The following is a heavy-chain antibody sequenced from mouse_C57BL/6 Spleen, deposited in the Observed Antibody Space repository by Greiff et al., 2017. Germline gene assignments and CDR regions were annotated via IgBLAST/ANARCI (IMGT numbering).Heavy chain of an antibody. D-gene: IGHD1-1*01. J-gene: IGHJ2*01. V-gene: IGHV5-17*01. CDR3: ARNYGSSWGYYFDY. Sequence: DVHLVESGGGLVKPGGSLKLSCAASGFTFSDYGMHWVRQAPEKGLEWVAYISSGSSTIYYADTVKGRFTISRDNAKNTLFLQMTSLRSEDTAMYYCARNYGSSWGYYFDYWGQGTTLTVSS. CDR1: GFTFSDYG. CDR2: ISSGSSTI.